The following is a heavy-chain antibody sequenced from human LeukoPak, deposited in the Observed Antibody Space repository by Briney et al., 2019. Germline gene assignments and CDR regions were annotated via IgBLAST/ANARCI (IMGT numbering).Heavy chain of an antibody. CDR3: ARVGPAAGTVDY. V-gene: IGHV3-53*01. CDR2: IYSGGST. CDR1: GFTVSSNY. D-gene: IGHD6-13*01. Sequence: GGSLRLSCAASGFTVSSNYMNWVRQAPGKGLEWVSVIYSGGSTYYADSVKGRFTISRDNSKNTLYLQMNSLRAENTAVYYCARVGPAAGTVDYWGQGTLVTVSS. J-gene: IGHJ4*02.